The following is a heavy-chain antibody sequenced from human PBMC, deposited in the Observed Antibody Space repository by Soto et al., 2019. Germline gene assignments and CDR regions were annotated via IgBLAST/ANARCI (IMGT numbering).Heavy chain of an antibody. CDR3: ASVDPRAYYYYGMDV. J-gene: IGHJ6*02. V-gene: IGHV4-39*01. Sequence: QLQLQESGPGLVKPSETLSLTCTVSGGSISSSNNYWGWIRQPPGKGLEWIGSIYYSGSTFYNPSLKSRVTISVDTSKNQFSLKLRSVTAADTAVYYCASVDPRAYYYYGMDVWGQGTTVTVSS. CDR2: IYYSGST. CDR1: GGSISSSNNY.